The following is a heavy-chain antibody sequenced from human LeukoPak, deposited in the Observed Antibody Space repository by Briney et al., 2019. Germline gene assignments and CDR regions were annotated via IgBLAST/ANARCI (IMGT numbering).Heavy chain of an antibody. CDR3: ARDRTKSGEPIVVVPAAIGGGSWFDP. V-gene: IGHV1-18*01. D-gene: IGHD2-2*01. CDR2: ISAYNGNT. J-gene: IGHJ5*02. Sequence: ASVKVSCKASGYTFTSYGISLVRQAPGQGLEWMGWISAYNGNTNYAQKLQGRVTMTTDTSTSTAYMELRSLRSDDTAMYYCARDRTKSGEPIVVVPAAIGGGSWFDPWGQGTLVTVSS. CDR1: GYTFTSYG.